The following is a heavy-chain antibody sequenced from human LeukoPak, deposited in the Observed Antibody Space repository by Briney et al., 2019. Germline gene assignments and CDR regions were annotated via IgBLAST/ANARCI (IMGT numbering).Heavy chain of an antibody. Sequence: GASVKVSCKASGYTFTGYYMHWVRQAPGQGLEWMGGIIPIFGTANYAQKFQGRVTITADESTSTAYMELSSLRSEDTAVYYCARGRDSGYDYGMDVWGQGTTVTVSS. CDR2: IIPIFGTA. V-gene: IGHV1-69*13. D-gene: IGHD1-26*01. CDR1: GYTFTGYY. CDR3: ARGRDSGYDYGMDV. J-gene: IGHJ6*02.